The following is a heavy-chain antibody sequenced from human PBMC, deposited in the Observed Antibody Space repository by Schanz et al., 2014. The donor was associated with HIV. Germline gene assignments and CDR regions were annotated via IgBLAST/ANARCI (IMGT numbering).Heavy chain of an antibody. CDR1: GFTFSSYW. CDR3: ARDYRFLQEYYYGMDV. Sequence: EVQLVESGGGLVQPGGSLRLSCVASGFTFSSYWMHWVRQAPGKGLVWVSRINSDGSSTTYADYVKGRFTISRDNAKNTLYLQMNSLRAEDTAVYYCARDYRFLQEYYYGMDVWGQGTTVSVS. CDR2: INSDGSST. D-gene: IGHD3-3*01. J-gene: IGHJ6*02. V-gene: IGHV3-74*01.